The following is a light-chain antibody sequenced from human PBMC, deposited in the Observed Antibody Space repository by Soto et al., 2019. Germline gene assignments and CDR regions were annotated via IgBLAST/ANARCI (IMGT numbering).Light chain of an antibody. CDR1: SSNIGTNA. V-gene: IGLV1-44*01. CDR2: SND. CDR3: ATWDDSLNGPV. J-gene: IGLJ3*02. Sequence: QSVLTQPPSASGTPGQRVTISCSGSSSNIGTNAVNWYQQLPGMAPKLLIYSNDQRPSGVPDQFSGSKSGTSASLAISGLQSEDEADYYCATWDDSLNGPVFGGGTKLTV.